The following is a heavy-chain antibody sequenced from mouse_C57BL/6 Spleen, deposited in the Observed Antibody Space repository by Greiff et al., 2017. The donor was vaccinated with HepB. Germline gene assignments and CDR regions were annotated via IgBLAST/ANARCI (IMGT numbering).Heavy chain of an antibody. CDR2: IDPETGGT. V-gene: IGHV1-15*01. CDR3: TRLGYYFYYYAMEY. D-gene: IGHD2-3*01. Sequence: QVHVKQSGAELVRPGASVTLSCKASGYTFTDYEMNWVKQTPVQGLEWIGAIDPETGGTAYNQKFKGKAILTADKSSSTAYMQLRSLTSEDSAVYYCTRLGYYFYYYAMEYWGQGTSVSVSS. CDR1: GYTFTDYE. J-gene: IGHJ4*01.